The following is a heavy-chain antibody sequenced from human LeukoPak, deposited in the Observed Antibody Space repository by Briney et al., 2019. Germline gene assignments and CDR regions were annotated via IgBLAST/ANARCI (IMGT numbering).Heavy chain of an antibody. D-gene: IGHD6-13*01. CDR1: GFTFSSYA. Sequence: PGGSLRLSCAASGFTFSSYAVHWVRQAPGKGLEWVAVISYDGSNKYYADSVKGRFTISRDNSKNTLYLQMNSLRAEDTAVYYCAKAMGSSWSYAFDIWGQGTMVTVSS. CDR3: AKAMGSSWSYAFDI. V-gene: IGHV3-30-3*01. CDR2: ISYDGSNK. J-gene: IGHJ3*02.